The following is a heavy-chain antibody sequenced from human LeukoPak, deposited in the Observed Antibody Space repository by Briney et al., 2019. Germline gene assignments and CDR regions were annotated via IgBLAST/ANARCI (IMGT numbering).Heavy chain of an antibody. J-gene: IGHJ4*02. CDR1: GFTFSGYG. Sequence: PGGPLRLSCAASGFTFSGYGMHWVRQVPGKELVWVSRINKDGSTTTYADSVKGRFTISRDNAKNTLYLQMNSLRVEDTAVYYCARDLNWNQADYWGQGALVIVSS. D-gene: IGHD1-1*01. V-gene: IGHV3-74*01. CDR2: INKDGSTT. CDR3: ARDLNWNQADY.